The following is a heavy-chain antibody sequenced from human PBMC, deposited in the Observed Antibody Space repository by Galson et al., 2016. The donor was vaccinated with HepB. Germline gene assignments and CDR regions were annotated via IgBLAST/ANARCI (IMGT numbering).Heavy chain of an antibody. V-gene: IGHV5-51*01. J-gene: IGHJ4*02. CDR2: IYPGVSET. Sequence: QSGAEVKKPGESLKISCTGSGYSFSNYWIGWVRQMPGKGLEWMGIIYPGVSETRYSPSFQGQVPISVDKSTSTAYLQWSSLKASDTAMYYCASEFDYWGQGTLLTVSS. CDR1: GYSFSNYW. CDR3: ASEFDY.